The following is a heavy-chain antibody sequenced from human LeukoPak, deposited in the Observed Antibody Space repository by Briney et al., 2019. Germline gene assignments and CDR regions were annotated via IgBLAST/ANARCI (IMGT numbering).Heavy chain of an antibody. Sequence: ASVKVSCKTSGYTFTSYYIHWLRQAPGQRFEWMGWSDPKSGATKYEHFQGRDTMTRDTSISTAYMELSRLTSDDTAVYYCAREVWDCSGDSCLGAFDIWGQGTMVTVSS. CDR1: GYTFTSYY. CDR2: SDPKSGAT. V-gene: IGHV1-2*02. CDR3: AREVWDCSGDSCLGAFDI. D-gene: IGHD2-15*01. J-gene: IGHJ3*02.